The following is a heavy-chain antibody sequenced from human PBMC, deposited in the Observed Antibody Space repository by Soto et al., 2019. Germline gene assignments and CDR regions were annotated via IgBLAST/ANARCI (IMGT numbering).Heavy chain of an antibody. CDR1: GYTFTSYA. CDR2: INAGNGNT. Sequence: ASVKVSCKASGYTFTSYAMHWVRQAPGQRLEWMGWINAGNGNTKYSQKFQGRVTITRDTSASTAYMELSSLRSEDTAVYYCARDPIYYGLLPFPFDPWCQVTLVTVS. V-gene: IGHV1-3*01. J-gene: IGHJ5*02. CDR3: ARDPIYYGLLPFPFDP. D-gene: IGHD3-10*01.